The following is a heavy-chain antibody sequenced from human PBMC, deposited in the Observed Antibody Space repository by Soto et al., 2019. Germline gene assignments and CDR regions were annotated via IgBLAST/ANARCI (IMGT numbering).Heavy chain of an antibody. J-gene: IGHJ3*01. V-gene: IGHV2-5*02. Sequence: QITLKESGPTLVKPTQTLTLTCTFSGFSLTTSGVGVGWIRQPPGKALEWLALVYGDDDKRYTPSLKSRLTITKDTSTYQVVFTMTTMDPVDTATYYCERNIFGGYVGAFDVWGQGTMVTVSS. CDR1: GFSLTTSGVG. CDR3: ERNIFGGYVGAFDV. D-gene: IGHD3-10*02. CDR2: VYGDDDK.